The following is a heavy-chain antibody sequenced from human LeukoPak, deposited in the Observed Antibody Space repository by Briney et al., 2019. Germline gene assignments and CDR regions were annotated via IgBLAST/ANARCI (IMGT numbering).Heavy chain of an antibody. V-gene: IGHV3-30-3*01. CDR3: AREVDTDLEYFQH. D-gene: IGHD5-18*01. CDR2: ISYDGSNK. Sequence: GRALRLSCAASGFAFSSYAMHGVRQAPGKGLEGVAVISYDGSNKYYADSVKGRFTISRDNSKNTLYLQMNSLRAEDTAGYYCAREVDTDLEYFQHWGEGSLVAVCS. CDR1: GFAFSSYA. J-gene: IGHJ1*01.